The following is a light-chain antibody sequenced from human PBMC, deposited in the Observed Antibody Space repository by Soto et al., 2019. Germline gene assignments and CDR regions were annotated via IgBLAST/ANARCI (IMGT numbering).Light chain of an antibody. Sequence: QSVLTQPPSVSAAPGQTVTISCSGSSSNIGSDYVSWYQQLPGAAPRLLIYENNKRPSGIPDRFSGSKSGTSATLGITGLQTGDEAEYYCAAWDTSLTGGVFGGGTQLTVL. CDR2: ENN. J-gene: IGLJ2*01. CDR3: AAWDTSLTGGV. V-gene: IGLV1-51*02. CDR1: SSNIGSDY.